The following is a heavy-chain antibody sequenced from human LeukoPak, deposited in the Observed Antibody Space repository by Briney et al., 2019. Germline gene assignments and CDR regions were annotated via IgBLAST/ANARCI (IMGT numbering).Heavy chain of an antibody. J-gene: IGHJ4*02. CDR3: ARTLYIAAAPGGFDY. CDR2: INPKNAGT. CDR1: GYTFTGYY. V-gene: IGHV1-2*02. Sequence: ASVKVSCKASGYTFTGYYMHWVRQASGQGLEWMGWINPKNAGTNYAQKFQGRVTMTRDTSTGTAYMELSRLRSDDTAVYYCARTLYIAAAPGGFDYWGQGTLVAVSS. D-gene: IGHD6-13*01.